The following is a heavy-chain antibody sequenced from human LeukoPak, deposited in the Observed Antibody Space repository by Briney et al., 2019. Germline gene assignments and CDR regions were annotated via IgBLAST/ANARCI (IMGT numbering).Heavy chain of an antibody. J-gene: IGHJ4*02. Sequence: ASVKVSCKASGYTFTGYYMHWVRQAPGQGLEWMGWINPNSGGTNYAQKFQGRVTMTRDTSISTAYMELSRLRSDDTALYYCARGASLTTVVFDYWGQGTLVTVSS. V-gene: IGHV1-2*02. CDR1: GYTFTGYY. CDR2: INPNSGGT. D-gene: IGHD4-23*01. CDR3: ARGASLTTVVFDY.